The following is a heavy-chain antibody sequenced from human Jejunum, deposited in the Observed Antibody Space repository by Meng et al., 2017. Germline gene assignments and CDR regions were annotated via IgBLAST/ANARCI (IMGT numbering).Heavy chain of an antibody. D-gene: IGHD1-14*01. V-gene: IGHV4-4*02. CDR3: ARAIRERYFDS. Sequence: QGRLKGSGPWLGKPSGTLSLPCTGSGVSPTAPFYWTWIRQAPGKGLGLIGEVWPSGATYYNPSLRSRITISIDTSNNQFSLEVAFLTAADTAVYYCARAIRERYFDSWGQGTLVTVSS. CDR1: GVSPTAPFY. CDR2: VWPSGAT. J-gene: IGHJ4*02.